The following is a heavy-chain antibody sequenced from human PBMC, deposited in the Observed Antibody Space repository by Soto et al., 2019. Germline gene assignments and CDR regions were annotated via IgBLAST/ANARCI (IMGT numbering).Heavy chain of an antibody. J-gene: IGHJ4*02. CDR3: ARDRGYCSGGTCYSVLDH. D-gene: IGHD2-15*01. Sequence: GVSLRLSCAASGFSFSSYYMDWVRQAPGKGLEWVANIKQDGSEKYYVDSVKGRFTISRDNAKNSLYLQMNSLRAEDTAVYYCARDRGYCSGGTCYSVLDHWGQGILVTVSS. V-gene: IGHV3-7*01. CDR2: IKQDGSEK. CDR1: GFSFSSYY.